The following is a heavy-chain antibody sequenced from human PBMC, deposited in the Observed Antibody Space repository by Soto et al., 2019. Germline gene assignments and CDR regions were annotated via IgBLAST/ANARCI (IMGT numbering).Heavy chain of an antibody. CDR3: ARQSMAAAGPIDY. D-gene: IGHD6-13*01. CDR2: IIPILGIA. CDR1: GGTFSSYT. Sequence: QVQLVQSGAEVKKPGSSVKVSCKASGGTFSSYTISWVRQAPGQGLEWMGRIIPILGIANYAQKFQGRVTITADKSTSTAYMELSSLRSEDTAVYYWARQSMAAAGPIDYWGQGTLVTVSS. V-gene: IGHV1-69*02. J-gene: IGHJ4*02.